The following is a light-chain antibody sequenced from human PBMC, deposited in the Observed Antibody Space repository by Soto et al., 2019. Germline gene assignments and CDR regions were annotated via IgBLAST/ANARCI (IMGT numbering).Light chain of an antibody. CDR1: QSVTDNY. CDR3: QPYTRAPLT. J-gene: IGKJ1*01. V-gene: IGKV3-20*01. Sequence: EIVLTQSPATLSLSPGERYTLSCTASQSVTDNYLAWYQQKPGQAPRLVISGAYSRTSGITDRFSGGGSGTDFTLTISRLEPEDFAVYYCQPYTRAPLTVGQGTKVEIK. CDR2: GAY.